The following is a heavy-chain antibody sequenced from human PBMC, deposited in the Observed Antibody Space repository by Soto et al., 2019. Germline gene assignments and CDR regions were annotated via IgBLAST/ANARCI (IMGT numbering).Heavy chain of an antibody. J-gene: IGHJ4*02. CDR2: IIPIFGTA. V-gene: IGHV1-69*06. CDR1: GFTFSSYS. Sequence: VQLVESGGGLVKPGGSLRLSCAASGFTFSSYSMNWVRQAPGKGLEWMGGIIPIFGTANYAQKFQGRVTITADKSTSTAYMELSSLRSEDTAVYYCARDGGVGATHFDYWGQGTLVTVSS. CDR3: ARDGGVGATHFDY. D-gene: IGHD1-26*01.